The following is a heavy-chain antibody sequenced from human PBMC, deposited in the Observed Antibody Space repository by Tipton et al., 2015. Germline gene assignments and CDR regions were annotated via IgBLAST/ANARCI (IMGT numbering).Heavy chain of an antibody. V-gene: IGHV4-39*07. Sequence: TLSLTCTVSGGSISSSSYYWGWIRQPPGKGLEWIGSIYHSGSTNYNPSLKSRVTMSVDKSKNQFSLKLTSVTAADTAVYYCACQDYDSLTRDYQTVDYWGQGTLVTVSS. CDR3: ACQDYDSLTRDYQTVDY. CDR2: IYHSGST. CDR1: GGSISSSSYY. J-gene: IGHJ4*02. D-gene: IGHD3-9*01.